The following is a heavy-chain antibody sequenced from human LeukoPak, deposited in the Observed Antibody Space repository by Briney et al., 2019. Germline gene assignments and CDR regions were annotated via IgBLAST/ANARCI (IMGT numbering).Heavy chain of an antibody. D-gene: IGHD3-22*01. Sequence: SEILSLTCTVSGVPTTSYYWSWIRQPPGKGLEWVGYIYYSGSTNYNPSLKSRVTISVDTSKNQFSLKLSSLTAADTAVYYCARDTSGYRRGSFDYWGQGTLVTVSS. CDR2: IYYSGST. V-gene: IGHV4-59*01. CDR3: ARDTSGYRRGSFDY. CDR1: GVPTTSYY. J-gene: IGHJ4*02.